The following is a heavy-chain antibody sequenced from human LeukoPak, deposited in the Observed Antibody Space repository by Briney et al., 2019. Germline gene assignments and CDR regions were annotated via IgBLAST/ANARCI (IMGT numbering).Heavy chain of an antibody. Sequence: SETLSLTCTVSGGSISSYYWSWIRQSPGKGLEWIGYIYYSGSTRYNPSLKRPVTISVDKSKNQFSLKLSSVTAADTAVYYCARVLGGWYVGDAFDIWGQGTMVTVSS. CDR3: ARVLGGWYVGDAFDI. J-gene: IGHJ3*02. CDR1: GGSISSYY. CDR2: IYYSGST. V-gene: IGHV4-59*12. D-gene: IGHD6-19*01.